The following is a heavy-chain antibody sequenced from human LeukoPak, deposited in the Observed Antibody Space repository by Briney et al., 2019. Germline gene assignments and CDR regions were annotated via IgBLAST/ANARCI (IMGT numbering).Heavy chain of an antibody. CDR3: ARDRIAVAGSGHSHDY. CDR1: GGTFSSYA. Sequence: SVKVSCKASGGTFSSYAISWVRQAPGQGLEWMGGIIPIFGTANYAQKFQGRVTITADESTSTAYVELSSLRSEDTAVYYCARDRIAVAGSGHSHDYWGQGTLVTVSS. J-gene: IGHJ4*02. V-gene: IGHV1-69*13. D-gene: IGHD6-19*01. CDR2: IIPIFGTA.